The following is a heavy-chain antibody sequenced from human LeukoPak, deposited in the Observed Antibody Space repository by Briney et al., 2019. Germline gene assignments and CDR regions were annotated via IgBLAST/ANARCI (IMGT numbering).Heavy chain of an antibody. J-gene: IGHJ4*02. CDR2: ITGGDNT. V-gene: IGHV3-23*01. CDR3: AKEGTVVGTGYFDY. CDR1: GFTFSNYA. D-gene: IGHD6-19*01. Sequence: PGGSLRLSCAASGFTFSNYAMSWVRQPPGKGLEWVSAITGGDNTYYADSVKGRFTISRDNSKNTLYLQMNSLRAEDTAIYYCAKEGTVVGTGYFDYWGQGALVTVSS.